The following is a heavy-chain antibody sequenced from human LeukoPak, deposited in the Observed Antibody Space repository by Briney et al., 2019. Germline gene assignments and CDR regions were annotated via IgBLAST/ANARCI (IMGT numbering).Heavy chain of an antibody. CDR1: GFTFSNYW. D-gene: IGHD3-16*01. CDR2: IRGGGAGA. J-gene: IGHJ3*02. Sequence: PGGSLRLSCAASGFTFSNYWMSWVRQTPGKGLEWVSYIRGGGAGALYADSVKGRFTISRDNSKSTMYLQMNSLRVEDTAVYYCAKCAESYGNDAFDMWGPGTMVTVSS. CDR3: AKCAESYGNDAFDM. V-gene: IGHV3-23*01.